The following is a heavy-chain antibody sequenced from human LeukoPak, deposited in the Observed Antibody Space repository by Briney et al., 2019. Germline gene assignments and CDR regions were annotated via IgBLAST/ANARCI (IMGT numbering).Heavy chain of an antibody. CDR1: GGSISSYY. D-gene: IGHD1-14*01. Sequence: SETLSLTCTVSGGSISSYYWSWIRQPAGKGLEWIGRIYTSGSTNYNPSLKSRVTMSVDTSKNQFSLKLSSVTAADTAVYYCARTRTQWATYYYYYMDVWGKGTTVTVSS. V-gene: IGHV4-4*07. CDR3: ARTRTQWATYYYYYMDV. J-gene: IGHJ6*03. CDR2: IYTSGST.